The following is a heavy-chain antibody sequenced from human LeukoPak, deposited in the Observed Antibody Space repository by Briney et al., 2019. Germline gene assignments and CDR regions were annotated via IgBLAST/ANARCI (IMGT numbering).Heavy chain of an antibody. CDR2: TYYRSKWFH. J-gene: IGHJ3*02. Sequence: SQTLSLTCAISEDSVSSNFAAWNWIRQFPSRGLEWLGRTYYRSKWFHDYAESVKSRMTINPDTTKNQFSLQLNSVTPEDTAVYYCARKNGSFDIWGQGTMVTISS. CDR3: ARKNGSFDI. CDR1: EDSVSSNFAA. D-gene: IGHD5-24*01. V-gene: IGHV6-1*01.